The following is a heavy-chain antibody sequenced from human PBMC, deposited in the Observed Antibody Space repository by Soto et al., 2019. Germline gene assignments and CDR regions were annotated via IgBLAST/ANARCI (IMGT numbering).Heavy chain of an antibody. CDR2: IDGSGGTT. CDR1: GFPFSSTD. Sequence: AVGSLRLSCAASGFPFSSTDMTWVRQAPGKGLEWVSTIDGSGGTTYYADSVKGRFTISRDNSINTVFLQMNSLRADDTALYFCEKNSGWFNTWGQRALVTVSS. D-gene: IGHD3-10*01. CDR3: EKNSGWFNT. V-gene: IGHV3-23*01. J-gene: IGHJ5*02.